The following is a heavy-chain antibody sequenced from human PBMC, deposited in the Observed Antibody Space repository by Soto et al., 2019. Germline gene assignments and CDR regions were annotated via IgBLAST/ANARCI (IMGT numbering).Heavy chain of an antibody. CDR3: AKEGRITMVRGVIRWFGP. CDR1: GFTFSSYA. D-gene: IGHD3-10*01. Sequence: GGSLRLSCAASGFTFSSYAMSWVRQAPGKGLEWVSAISGSGGSTYYADSVKGRFTISRDNSKNTLYLQMHSLRAEDTAVYYCAKEGRITMVRGVIRWFGPWGQGTLVTVSS. V-gene: IGHV3-23*01. J-gene: IGHJ5*02. CDR2: ISGSGGST.